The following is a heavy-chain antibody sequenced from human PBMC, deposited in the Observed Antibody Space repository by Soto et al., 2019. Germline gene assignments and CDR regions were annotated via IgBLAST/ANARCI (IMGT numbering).Heavy chain of an antibody. D-gene: IGHD1-26*01. CDR2: ISYDGSNT. J-gene: IGHJ4*02. CDR1: GFTFSSYG. V-gene: IGHV3-30*18. CDR3: AKEGGMSGSYYISSSYYFDY. Sequence: QVQLVESGGGVVQPGRSLRLSCVASGFTFSSYGMHWVRQAPGKGLEWVAIISYDGSNTYYADSVKGRFTISSDNSKNTLYLQMNSLGAEDTSVYYCAKEGGMSGSYYISSSYYFDYWGQGTLVTVSS.